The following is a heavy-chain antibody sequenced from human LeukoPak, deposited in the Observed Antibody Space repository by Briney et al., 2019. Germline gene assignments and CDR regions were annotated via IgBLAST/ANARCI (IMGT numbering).Heavy chain of an antibody. J-gene: IGHJ6*02. CDR3: ARDVTAAGSYYYYGMDV. CDR2: IYYSGST. CDR1: GGSISSSSYY. V-gene: IGHV4-39*07. D-gene: IGHD6-13*01. Sequence: SETLSLTCTVSGGSISSSSYYWGWIRQPPGKGLEWIGSIYYSGSTYYNPSLKSRVTISVDTSKNQFSLKLSSVTAADTAVYYCARDVTAAGSYYYYGMDVWGQGTTVTVSS.